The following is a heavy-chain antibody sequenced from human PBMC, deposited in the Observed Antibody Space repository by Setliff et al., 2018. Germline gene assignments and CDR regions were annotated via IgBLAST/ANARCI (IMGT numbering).Heavy chain of an antibody. D-gene: IGHD3-16*01. CDR2: IKQDGSEK. CDR3: AKDPENYEQSFDY. CDR1: GFTFSSYW. J-gene: IGHJ4*02. Sequence: GGSLRLSCAASGFTFSSYWMSWVRQAPGKGLEWVANIKQDGSEKYYVDSVKGRFTISRDNAKNSLYLQMNSLRAEDTAVYYCAKDPENYEQSFDYWGQGTLVTVSS. V-gene: IGHV3-7*01.